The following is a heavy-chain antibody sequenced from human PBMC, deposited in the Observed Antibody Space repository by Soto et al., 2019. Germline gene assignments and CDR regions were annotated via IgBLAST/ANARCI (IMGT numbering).Heavy chain of an antibody. CDR2: IIPIFGTA. V-gene: IGHV1-69*06. J-gene: IGHJ6*02. CDR1: GGTFSSYA. CDR3: ARDGLGIAARPGTYYYYGMDV. D-gene: IGHD6-6*01. Sequence: SVKVSCKASGGTFSSYAISWVRQAPGQGLEWMGGIIPIFGTANYAQKFQGRDTITADKSTSTAYMALSSLRSEDTAVYYCARDGLGIAARPGTYYYYGMDVWGQGTTVTVSS.